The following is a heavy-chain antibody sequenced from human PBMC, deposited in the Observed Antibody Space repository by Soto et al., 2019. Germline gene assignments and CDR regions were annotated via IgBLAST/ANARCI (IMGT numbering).Heavy chain of an antibody. Sequence: GAAVKVSCKACGGTFSRYAISWVRQAPGQGLEWMGGIIPIFGTANYAQKFQGRVTITADESTSTAYMELSSLRSEDTAVYYCARGPHYYDSSGYYYNYWGQGTLVTVSS. D-gene: IGHD3-22*01. CDR2: IIPIFGTA. CDR3: ARGPHYYDSSGYYYNY. V-gene: IGHV1-69*13. CDR1: GGTFSRYA. J-gene: IGHJ4*02.